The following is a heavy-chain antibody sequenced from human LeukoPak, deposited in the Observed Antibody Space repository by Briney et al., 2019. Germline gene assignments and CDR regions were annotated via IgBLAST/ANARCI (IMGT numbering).Heavy chain of an antibody. Sequence: GSLRLSCSASGFTFSSYWMHWVRQAPGKGLVWVSRINSDGSSTSYADSVKGRFTISRDNAKNTLYLQMNSLRAEDTAVYYCARAELWFGENAFDIWGQGTMVTVSS. J-gene: IGHJ3*02. CDR1: GFTFSSYW. V-gene: IGHV3-74*01. D-gene: IGHD3-10*01. CDR2: INSDGSST. CDR3: ARAELWFGENAFDI.